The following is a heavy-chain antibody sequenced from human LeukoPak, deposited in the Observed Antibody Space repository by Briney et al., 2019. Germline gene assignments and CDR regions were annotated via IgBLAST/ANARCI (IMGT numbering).Heavy chain of an antibody. CDR1: GFTFSNYA. Sequence: GGSLRLSCAASGFTFSNYAMSWVRQAPGKGLEWVSTISGGGSPTYSADSVKGRFTISRDNSKNTLHLQMNSLRVEDTAVYYCARDLDDYNGLPPFFQHWGQGTLVTVSS. CDR3: ARDLDDYNGLPPFFQH. V-gene: IGHV3-23*01. J-gene: IGHJ1*01. D-gene: IGHD5-24*01. CDR2: ISGGGSPT.